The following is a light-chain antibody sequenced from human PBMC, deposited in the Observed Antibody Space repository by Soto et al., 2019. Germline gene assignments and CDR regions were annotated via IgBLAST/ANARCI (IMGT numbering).Light chain of an antibody. Sequence: EIVLTPSPGTLSLSPGERATLSCRALQSVSSGYLAWYQQKPGQAPRLPTYGASSRATDIPDRFSGSGSGTEFTLTISSLESEDSAVYYCQQYSSWPPWTFGQGSKV. J-gene: IGKJ1*01. CDR1: QSVSSGY. CDR3: QQYSSWPPWT. CDR2: GAS. V-gene: IGKV3-20*01.